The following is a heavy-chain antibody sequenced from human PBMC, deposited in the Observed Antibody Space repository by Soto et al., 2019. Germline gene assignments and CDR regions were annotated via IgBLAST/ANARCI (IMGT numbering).Heavy chain of an antibody. CDR2: ISWNGGSI. CDR1: GFTFDDYA. CDR3: ARRSDFAY. V-gene: IGHV3-9*01. Sequence: EVQLVESGGGLVQPGRSLRLSCAASGFTFDDYAMHWVRQAPGKGLEWVSGISWNGGSIGYAEFEKGRFTISRDNAKNSLHLQMNSLTAEDTALHYCARRSDFAYWGQGTLVTVPS. J-gene: IGHJ4*02. D-gene: IGHD1-26*01.